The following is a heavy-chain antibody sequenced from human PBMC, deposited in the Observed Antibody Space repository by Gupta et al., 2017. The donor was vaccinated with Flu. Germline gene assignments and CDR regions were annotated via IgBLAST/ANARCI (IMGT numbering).Heavy chain of an antibody. D-gene: IGHD1-14*01. Sequence: ELQLVESGGGLVQPGASLKLSCEASGFRFDDFVMHWVRQVPGKGLEWVSGISWNSAYITDADFVKGRFTISRDNAKKSLYLQMTSLRREDTASYHCVKEKEPGLTLDYYMDLWGEGTTVTVSS. J-gene: IGHJ6*03. CDR2: ISWNSAYI. V-gene: IGHV3-9*01. CDR3: VKEKEPGLTLDYYMDL. CDR1: GFRFDDFV.